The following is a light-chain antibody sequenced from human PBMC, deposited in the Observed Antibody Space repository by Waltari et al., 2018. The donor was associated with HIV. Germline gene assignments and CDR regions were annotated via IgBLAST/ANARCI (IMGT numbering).Light chain of an antibody. CDR3: CSYAGSYTSYV. V-gene: IGLV2-11*01. Sequence: QSALTQPRSVSGSPGQSVTISCTGTSSDVGVYNYVSWYQHHPGKAPKLMIYDVSKRPSGVPDRFSGSKSGNTASLTISGLQTEDEADYYCCSYAGSYTSYVFGTGTKVTVL. J-gene: IGLJ1*01. CDR2: DVS. CDR1: SSDVGVYNY.